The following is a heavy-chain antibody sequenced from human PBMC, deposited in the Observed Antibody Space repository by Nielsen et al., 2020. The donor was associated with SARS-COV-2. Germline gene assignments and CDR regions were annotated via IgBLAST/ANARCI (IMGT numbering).Heavy chain of an antibody. D-gene: IGHD2-21*02. Sequence: WIRQPPGKGLEWVSYISSSGSTIYYADSVKGRFTISRDNAKSSLYLQMNSLRAEDTAVYYCARDGIIVVVTATPSPSYFDYWGQGTLVTVSS. V-gene: IGHV3-11*04. CDR3: ARDGIIVVVTATPSPSYFDY. CDR2: ISSSGSTI. J-gene: IGHJ4*02.